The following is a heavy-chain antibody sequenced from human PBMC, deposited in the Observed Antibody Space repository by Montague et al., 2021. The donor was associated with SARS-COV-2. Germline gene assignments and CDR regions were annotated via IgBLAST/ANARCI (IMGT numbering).Heavy chain of an antibody. Sequence: SETLSLTCTVSGGSISSYYWSWIRQPAGKGLEWIGRIYTSGSTNXNPPRRSRVTMSVDTSKNQFSLKLSSVTAADTAVYYCAREAWFGDKTSASEYYGMDVWGQGTTVTVSS. D-gene: IGHD3-10*01. CDR1: GGSISSYY. CDR3: AREAWFGDKTSASEYYGMDV. CDR2: IYTSGST. J-gene: IGHJ6*02. V-gene: IGHV4-4*07.